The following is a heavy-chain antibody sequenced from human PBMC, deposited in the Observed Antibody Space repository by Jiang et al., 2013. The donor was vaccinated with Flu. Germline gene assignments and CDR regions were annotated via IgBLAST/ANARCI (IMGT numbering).Heavy chain of an antibody. CDR1: GYSFTSYW. V-gene: IGHV5-51*01. Sequence: GAEVKKPGESLKISCKGSGYSFTSYWIGWVRQMPGKGLEWMGIIYPGDSDTRYSPSFQGQVTISADKSISTAYLQWSSLKASDTAMYYCARRDYYYDSSGYYHYFDYWGPGTLVTVSS. CDR2: IYPGDSDT. J-gene: IGHJ4*02. D-gene: IGHD3-22*01. CDR3: ARRDYYYDSSGYYHYFDY.